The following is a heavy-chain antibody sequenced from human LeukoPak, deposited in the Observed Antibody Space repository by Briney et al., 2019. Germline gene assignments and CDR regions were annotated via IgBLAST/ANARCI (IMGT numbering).Heavy chain of an antibody. CDR3: ASRPLHDYSLGYERYWFDP. CDR1: GGSFSGYY. V-gene: IGHV4-34*01. D-gene: IGHD4-11*01. J-gene: IGHJ5*02. Sequence: SSETLSLTCAVYGGSFSGYYWSWIRQPPGKGLEWIGEINHSGSTNYNPSLKSRVTISVDTSKNQFSLKRSSVTAADTAVYYCASRPLHDYSLGYERYWFDPWGQGTLVTVSS. CDR2: INHSGST.